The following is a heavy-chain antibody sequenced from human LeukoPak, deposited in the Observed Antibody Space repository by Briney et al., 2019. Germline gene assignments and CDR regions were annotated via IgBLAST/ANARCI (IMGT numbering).Heavy chain of an antibody. CDR2: INWYGGST. CDR3: ARGVNDFWSGYYTHNWFDP. D-gene: IGHD3-3*01. V-gene: IGHV3-20*04. Sequence: GSLRLSCAASGFCCDDYGMSWVRQAAGEGLEWVSAINWYGGSTGYEDFVEGRFIISSDNAKNSLYLQMNSLRAEDTALDYCARGVNDFWSGYYTHNWFDPWGQGTLVAVSS. J-gene: IGHJ5*02. CDR1: GFCCDDYG.